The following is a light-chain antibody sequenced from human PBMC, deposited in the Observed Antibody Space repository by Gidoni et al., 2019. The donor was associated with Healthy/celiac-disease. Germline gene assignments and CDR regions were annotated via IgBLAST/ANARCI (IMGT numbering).Light chain of an antibody. J-gene: IGKJ1*01. CDR2: LGS. CDR1: QSLLHSNGYNY. CDR3: MQALQTPPT. Sequence: DMVMTQSTLSLPVTPGAPASISCRSSQSLLHSNGYNYLDWYLQKPGQSPQLLIYLGSNRASGVPDRFSGSGSGTDFTLKISRVEAEDVGVYYCMQALQTPPTFGQGTKVEIK. V-gene: IGKV2-28*01.